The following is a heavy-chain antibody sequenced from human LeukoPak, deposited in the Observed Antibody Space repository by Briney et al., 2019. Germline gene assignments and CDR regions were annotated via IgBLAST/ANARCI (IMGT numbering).Heavy chain of an antibody. J-gene: IGHJ4*02. D-gene: IGHD1-7*01. CDR2: IYYSGTT. V-gene: IGHV4-30-4*07. Sequence: SETLSLTCAVSGGSISGGGYSWSWIRQPPGKGLEWIGYIYYSGTTYYNPSLKSRVAISVDTSKNQFSLKLSSVTAADTAVYYCARDRGGSDWNFHFDYWGQGTLVTVSS. CDR1: GGSISGGGYS. CDR3: ARDRGGSDWNFHFDY.